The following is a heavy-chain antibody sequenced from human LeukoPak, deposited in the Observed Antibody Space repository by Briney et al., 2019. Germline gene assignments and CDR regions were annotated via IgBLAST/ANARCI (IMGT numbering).Heavy chain of an antibody. V-gene: IGHV1-8*01. Sequence: ASVKVSCKASGYTFTNYDINWIRQPTGQGIEWMGWMNPYTGKTGTAQKLQGRVTMTRDTSISTAYMDLSSLRSEDTAVYYCARTPRNGHIESWGQGTLVTVSS. CDR1: GYTFTNYD. CDR3: ARTPRNGHIES. D-gene: IGHD5-24*01. J-gene: IGHJ5*01. CDR2: MNPYTGKT.